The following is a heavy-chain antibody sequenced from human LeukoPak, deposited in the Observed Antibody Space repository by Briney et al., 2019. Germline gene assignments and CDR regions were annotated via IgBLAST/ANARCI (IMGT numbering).Heavy chain of an antibody. CDR3: AKQSAGSSTWYSLHFDY. D-gene: IGHD6-13*01. CDR1: GFTFSSYA. Sequence: GGSLRLSCAASGFTFSSYAMHWVRQAPGKELEWVAVISYDGSNKYYTDSVKGRFTISRDNSKNTLYLQMNSLRAEDTAVYFCAKQSAGSSTWYSLHFDYWGEGTRVTVSS. V-gene: IGHV3-30-3*02. CDR2: ISYDGSNK. J-gene: IGHJ4*02.